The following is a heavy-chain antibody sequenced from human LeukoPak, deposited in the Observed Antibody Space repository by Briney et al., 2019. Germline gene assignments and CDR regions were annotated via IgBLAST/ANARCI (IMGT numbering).Heavy chain of an antibody. CDR3: ARNLYDFWSGYSKRYYMDV. J-gene: IGHJ6*03. V-gene: IGHV4-34*01. D-gene: IGHD3-3*01. Sequence: PSETLSLTCAVYGGSFSGYYWSWIRQPPGKGLEWIGEINHSGGTNYNPSLKSRVTISVDTSKNQFSLKLSSVTAADTAVYYCARNLYDFWSGYSKRYYMDVWGKGTTVTVSS. CDR1: GGSFSGYY. CDR2: INHSGGT.